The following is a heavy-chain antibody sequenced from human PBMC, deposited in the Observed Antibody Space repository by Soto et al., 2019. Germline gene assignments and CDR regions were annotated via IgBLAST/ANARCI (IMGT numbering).Heavy chain of an antibody. D-gene: IGHD3-10*01. CDR3: ARGGEEFRFDP. V-gene: IGHV4-34*01. J-gene: IGHJ5*02. CDR1: GWSFSGYY. CDR2: INHSGST. Sequence: PXETLSLTCAVYGWSFSGYYWSWIRQPPGKGLEWIGEINHSGSTNYNPSLKSRVTISVDTSKNQFSLKLSSVTVADTAVYYCARGGEEFRFDPWGQGTLVTVSS.